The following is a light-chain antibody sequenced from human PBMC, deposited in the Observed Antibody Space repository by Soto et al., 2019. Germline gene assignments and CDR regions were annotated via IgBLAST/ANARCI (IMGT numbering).Light chain of an antibody. CDR2: GNS. Sequence: QSVLTQPPSVSGAPGQRVTISCTGSSSNIGAGYDVHWYQQLPGTAPKLLIYGNSHRPSGVPDRFSGSTSGTSASLAITGLQAEDEADYYCQSYDSSLSGWVFGGWTKLTVL. CDR3: QSYDSSLSGWV. CDR1: SSNIGAGYD. V-gene: IGLV1-40*01. J-gene: IGLJ3*02.